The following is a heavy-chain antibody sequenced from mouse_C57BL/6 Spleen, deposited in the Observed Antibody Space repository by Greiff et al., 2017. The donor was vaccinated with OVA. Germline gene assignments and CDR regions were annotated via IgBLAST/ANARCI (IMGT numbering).Heavy chain of an antibody. D-gene: IGHD1-1*01. CDR3: ARSLIYYYGSSWYFDY. V-gene: IGHV3-8*01. CDR2: ISYSGST. J-gene: IGHJ2*01. CDR1: GYSITSDY. Sequence: EVKLVESGPGLAKPSQTLSLTCSVTGYSITSDYWNWIRKFPGNKLEYMGYISYSGSTYYNPSLKSRISITRDTSKNQYYLQLNSVTTEDTATYYCARSLIYYYGSSWYFDYWGQGTTLTVSS.